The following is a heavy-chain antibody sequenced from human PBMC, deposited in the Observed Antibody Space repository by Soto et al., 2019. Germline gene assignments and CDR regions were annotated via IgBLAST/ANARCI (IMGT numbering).Heavy chain of an antibody. D-gene: IGHD4-17*01. CDR1: GFTFSSYA. CDR3: ANIYGGGGVYFDY. CDR2: ISGSGGST. V-gene: IGHV3-23*01. J-gene: IGHJ4*02. Sequence: EVQLLESGGGLVQPGGSLRLSCAASGFTFSSYAMSWVRQAPGKGLEWVSAISGSGGSTYYADSVKGRFTISRDNSKNTLYLQMNSLRAEDTAVYYCANIYGGGGVYFDYWGQGTLVTVSS.